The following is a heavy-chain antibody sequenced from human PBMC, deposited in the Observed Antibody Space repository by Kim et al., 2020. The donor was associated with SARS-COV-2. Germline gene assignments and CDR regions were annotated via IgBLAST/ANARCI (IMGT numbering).Heavy chain of an antibody. CDR3: AKRMDV. J-gene: IGHJ6*03. Sequence: ASGDKTYYTDSVNGRSTISRDKSSNTVYLQMTSLRAEDTAVYYCAKRMDVWGKGTTVIVSS. CDR2: ASGDKT. V-gene: IGHV3-23*01.